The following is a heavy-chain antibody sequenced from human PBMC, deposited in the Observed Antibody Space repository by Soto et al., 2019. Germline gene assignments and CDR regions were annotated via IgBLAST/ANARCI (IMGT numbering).Heavy chain of an antibody. CDR1: GYTFTTYG. D-gene: IGHD4-17*01. CDR3: ARVVKAGDYGDYGRYYFDY. Sequence: QVQLVQSGAEVKKPGASVKVSCKASGYTFTTYGITWVRQAPGQGLEWMGWISAYSANTNYAQKPQGRLTVTTDTSTNTAYMDLRSLRSDDTAVYYCARVVKAGDYGDYGRYYFDYWGHGTLVTVSS. J-gene: IGHJ4*01. V-gene: IGHV1-18*04. CDR2: ISAYSANT.